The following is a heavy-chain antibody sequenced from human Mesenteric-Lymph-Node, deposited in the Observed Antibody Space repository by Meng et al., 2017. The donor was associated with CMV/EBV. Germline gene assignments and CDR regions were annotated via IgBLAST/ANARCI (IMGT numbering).Heavy chain of an antibody. D-gene: IGHD1-14*01. Sequence: GESLKISCAASGFTFSSYAMHWVRQAPDKGLEWLAVIADDGSRKYYADSLKGRFSISRDNSKKTLYLQLNSLSAEDTAVYYCAKETTARGPLDYWGQGAVVTVSS. V-gene: IGHV3-30-3*01. CDR2: IADDGSRK. CDR1: GFTFSSYA. J-gene: IGHJ4*02. CDR3: AKETTARGPLDY.